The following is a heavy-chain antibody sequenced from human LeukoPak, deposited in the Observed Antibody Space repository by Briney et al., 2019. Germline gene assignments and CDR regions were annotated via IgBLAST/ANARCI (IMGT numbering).Heavy chain of an antibody. CDR2: ISETSRKT. CDR3: VQEARRDGYKLAPVAEH. V-gene: IGHV3-23*01. J-gene: IGHJ1*01. D-gene: IGHD5-24*01. CDR1: GFTFNIYA. Sequence: GGSLRLSCAASGFTFNIYAMSWVRQAPEKGLEWVSAISETSRKTYYADPVKGRFTISRDNSKNTLYLQMNDLRGEDTAVYYCVQEARRDGYKLAPVAEHWGQGTLVTVSS.